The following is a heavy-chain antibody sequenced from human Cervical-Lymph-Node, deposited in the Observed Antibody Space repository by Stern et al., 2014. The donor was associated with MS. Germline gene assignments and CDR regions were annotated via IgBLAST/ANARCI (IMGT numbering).Heavy chain of an antibody. D-gene: IGHD5-18*01. V-gene: IGHV4-4*07. CDR2: GYPSVRT. Sequence: QLQLQESGPGLVKPSETLSLTCTVSGGSITNYYWSWIRQPAGKGLEWIGRGYPSVRTNYTPSLRSRVPMSVDTSKNQLSLKLSSVPAADTAVYYCARNHGYSYGLRAPPFDYWGQGTLVTVSS. J-gene: IGHJ4*02. CDR3: ARNHGYSYGLRAPPFDY. CDR1: GGSITNYY.